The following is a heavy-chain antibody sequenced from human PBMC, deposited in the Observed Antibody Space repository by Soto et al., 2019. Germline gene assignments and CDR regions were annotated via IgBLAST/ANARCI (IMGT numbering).Heavy chain of an antibody. D-gene: IGHD3-22*01. CDR3: ARLYDSSGYYSYYYYGMDV. CDR2: IYYSGST. J-gene: IGHJ6*02. V-gene: IGHV4-59*08. CDR1: GGTISSYY. Sequence: SEPLSLNCSVSGGTISSYYSSWIRPPPGKGLEWIGYIYYSGSTNYNPSLKSRVTISVDTSKNQFSLKLSSVTAADTAVYYCARLYDSSGYYSYYYYGMDVWGQGTTVT.